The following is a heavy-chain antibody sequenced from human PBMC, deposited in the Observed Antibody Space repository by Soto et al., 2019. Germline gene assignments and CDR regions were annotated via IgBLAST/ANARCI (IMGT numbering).Heavy chain of an antibody. D-gene: IGHD6-19*01. Sequence: SVKVSCKASGFTFTSSAVQWVRQARGQRLEWIGWIVVGSGNTNYAQKFQERVTITRDMSTSTAYMELSSLRSEDTAVYYCAAERVLVAGTVIYYYYGMDVWGQGTTVTVSS. CDR1: GFTFTSSA. CDR3: AAERVLVAGTVIYYYYGMDV. J-gene: IGHJ6*02. V-gene: IGHV1-58*01. CDR2: IVVGSGNT.